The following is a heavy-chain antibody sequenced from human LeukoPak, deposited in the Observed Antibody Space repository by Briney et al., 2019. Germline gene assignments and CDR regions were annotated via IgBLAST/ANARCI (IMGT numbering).Heavy chain of an antibody. CDR3: ARAGYCSGGSCYLGAFDI. CDR2: IIPIFGTA. CDR1: GGTFSSYA. J-gene: IGHJ3*02. V-gene: IGHV1-69*13. Sequence: ASVTVSCKASGGTFSSYAISWVRQAPGQGLEWMGGIIPIFGTANYAQKFQGRVTITADESTSTAYMELSSLRSEDTAVYYCARAGYCSGGSCYLGAFDIWGQGTMVTVSP. D-gene: IGHD2-15*01.